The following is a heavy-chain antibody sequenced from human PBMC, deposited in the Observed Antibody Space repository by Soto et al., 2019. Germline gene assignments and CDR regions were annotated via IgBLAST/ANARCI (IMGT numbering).Heavy chain of an antibody. J-gene: IGHJ6*01. CDR1: GFTFSGYA. CDR3: AKVGWEGYRLYYYYGMDV. D-gene: IGHD1-26*01. V-gene: IGHV3-23*01. CDR2: ISTSGDRP. Sequence: GGSLRLSCAGSGFTFSGYAMTWVRQAPGKGLEWVSVISTSGDRPDYADSVKGRFTISRDNYNNMLYLQMNSLRVEDTAIYYCAKVGWEGYRLYYYYGMDVWGQGTTVTVSS.